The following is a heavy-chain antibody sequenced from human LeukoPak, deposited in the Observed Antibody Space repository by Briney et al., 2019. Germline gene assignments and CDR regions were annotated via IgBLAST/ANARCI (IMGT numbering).Heavy chain of an antibody. CDR1: GFTFSNYW. V-gene: IGHV3-74*01. Sequence: GGSLRLSCAASGFTFSNYWMHWVSQAPGKGLVWVSRIKGDGTGTTYADPVKGRFTISRDNAKNTLYLQMNNLRAEDTAVYYCTSHLGAVRDYWGQGTLVTVSS. CDR3: TSHLGAVRDY. D-gene: IGHD1-26*01. CDR2: IKGDGTGT. J-gene: IGHJ4*02.